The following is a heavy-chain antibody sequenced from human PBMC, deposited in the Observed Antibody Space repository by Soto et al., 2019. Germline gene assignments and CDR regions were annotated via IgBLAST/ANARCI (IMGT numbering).Heavy chain of an antibody. CDR2: IIPIFGTA. J-gene: IGHJ6*02. Sequence: QVQLVQSGAEVKKPGSSVKVSCKASGGTFSSYAISWVRQAPGQGLEWMGGIIPIFGTANYVQKFQGRVTITADESTSTAYMELSSLRSEDTAVYYCASAEDTAMVTDYYYGMDVWGQGTTVTVSS. V-gene: IGHV1-69*01. CDR3: ASAEDTAMVTDYYYGMDV. D-gene: IGHD5-18*01. CDR1: GGTFSSYA.